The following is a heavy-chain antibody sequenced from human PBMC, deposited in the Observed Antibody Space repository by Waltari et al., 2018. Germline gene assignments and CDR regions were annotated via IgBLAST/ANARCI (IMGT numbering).Heavy chain of an antibody. J-gene: IGHJ4*02. CDR1: GFTFSDHY. Sequence: EVHLVESGGGLVQPGGSLRLSCAAPGFTFSDHYMDWVRQAPGKGLEWVGRTKNKRNGYTTEYAASVRGRFTISRDESENSVYLQMNSLKTEDTAVYFCGRWTSGSPDVWGQGTLVTVSS. CDR3: GRWTSGSPDV. D-gene: IGHD1-26*01. CDR2: TKNKRNGYTT. V-gene: IGHV3-72*01.